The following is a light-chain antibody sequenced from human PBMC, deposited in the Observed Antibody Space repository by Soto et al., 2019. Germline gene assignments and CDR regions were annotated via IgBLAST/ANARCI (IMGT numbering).Light chain of an antibody. V-gene: IGKV3-20*01. J-gene: IGKJ2*03. Sequence: ELVLTQSPGTLSLSLGDRATRSCRASQSVSSNYLAWYQQKPGQAPRLLIYGTSSRATGIPDRFSGSGSGPDFTLSISRLEPEDFAVYYCQQYGNGNSPRYSFGQGTRLEIK. CDR2: GTS. CDR3: QQYGNGNSPRYS. CDR1: QSVSSNY.